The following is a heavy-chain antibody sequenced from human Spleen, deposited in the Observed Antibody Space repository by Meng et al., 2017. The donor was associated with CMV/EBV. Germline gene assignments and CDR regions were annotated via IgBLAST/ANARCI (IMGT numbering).Heavy chain of an antibody. J-gene: IGHJ6*02. Sequence: ASVKVSCKASGYTFTAHYFHWVRQAPGQGLEWMGWINPYSGDTNYAQRFQDRVTMTRDTSISTVYMELRRLRSDDTAVFYCAREKRYTSGWFRGQYNYYGMDVWGQGTTVTVSS. CDR1: GYTFTAHY. V-gene: IGHV1-2*02. D-gene: IGHD6-19*01. CDR2: INPYSGDT. CDR3: AREKRYTSGWFRGQYNYYGMDV.